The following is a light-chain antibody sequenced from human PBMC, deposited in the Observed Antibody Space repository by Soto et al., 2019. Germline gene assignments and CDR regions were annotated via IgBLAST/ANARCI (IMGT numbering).Light chain of an antibody. Sequence: DIQMTQSPSSLSASVGDRVTITCRASQSISRYLNWYQHKLGTAPKLLIHGSFKLQSGVPSRFSGSGSGTEFTLTISSLQPDDFATYYCQHYNSYSEAFCQGTKVDI. J-gene: IGKJ1*01. V-gene: IGKV1-5*01. CDR2: GSF. CDR3: QHYNSYSEA. CDR1: QSISRY.